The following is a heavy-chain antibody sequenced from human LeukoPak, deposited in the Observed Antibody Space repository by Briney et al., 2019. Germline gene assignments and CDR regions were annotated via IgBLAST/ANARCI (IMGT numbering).Heavy chain of an antibody. CDR2: ISGSGGSI. CDR1: GFTFSSYA. Sequence: GGSLRLSCAASGFTFSSYAMSWGRQAPGQGLEWVSAISGSGGSIYYADSVKCRFTISRDNSKNTLYLQMNSLRAEDTAVYYCAKSLIQLPYYFDYWGQGTLVTVPS. J-gene: IGHJ4*02. D-gene: IGHD5-18*01. CDR3: AKSLIQLPYYFDY. V-gene: IGHV3-23*01.